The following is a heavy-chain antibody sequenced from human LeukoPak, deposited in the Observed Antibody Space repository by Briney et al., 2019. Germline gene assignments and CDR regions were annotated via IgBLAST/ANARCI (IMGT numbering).Heavy chain of an antibody. V-gene: IGHV6-1*01. D-gene: IGHD1-26*01. CDR1: GDSVSMHRAA. Sequence: SQTLSLTCDISGDSVSMHRAAWNWIRQSPSRGLEWLGRTYYRSKWYNDYAVSVKSRITINPDTSKNQFSLQLNSVTPEDTAVYYCARGWDLLGWFDPWGQGTLVTVSS. CDR3: ARGWDLLGWFDP. CDR2: TYYRSKWYN. J-gene: IGHJ5*02.